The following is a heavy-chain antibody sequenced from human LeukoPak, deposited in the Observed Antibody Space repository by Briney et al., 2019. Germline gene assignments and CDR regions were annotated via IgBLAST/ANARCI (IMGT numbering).Heavy chain of an antibody. J-gene: IGHJ4*02. CDR3: VREGPDGNNSYFDF. D-gene: IGHD5-24*01. V-gene: IGHV3-33*01. CDR2: TWSDGNKK. Sequence: PGRSLRLSCEASGFAFTDFGIHWVRQAPGKGLEWVAVTWSDGNKKYYSESVKGRFTISRDNSQNPVHLQMNSLGLEDTAVYYCVREGPDGNNSYFDFWGQGSLVTVSS. CDR1: GFAFTDFG.